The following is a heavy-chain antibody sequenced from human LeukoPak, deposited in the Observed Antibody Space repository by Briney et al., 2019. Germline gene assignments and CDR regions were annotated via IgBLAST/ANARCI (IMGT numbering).Heavy chain of an antibody. CDR2: IKQDGSEK. CDR1: GFTFSDYY. Sequence: GGSLRLSCAASGFTFSDYYMSRIRQAPGKGLEWVANIKQDGSEKYYVDSVKGRFTISRDNAKNSLYLQMNSLRAEDTAVYYCARRSSSFDYWGQGTLVTVSS. V-gene: IGHV3-7*01. J-gene: IGHJ4*02. CDR3: ARRSSSFDY. D-gene: IGHD6-6*01.